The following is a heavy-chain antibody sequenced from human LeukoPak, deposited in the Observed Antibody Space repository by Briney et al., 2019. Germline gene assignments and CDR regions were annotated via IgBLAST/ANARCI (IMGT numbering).Heavy chain of an antibody. CDR2: IRYDGSNK. Sequence: GGSLRLSCAASGFTFSSYGMHWVRQAPGKGLEWVAFIRYDGSNKYYADSVKGRLTISRDNSKNTLYLQMNSLRAEDTAVYYCAKDYYGSGTGFDYWGQGTLVTVSS. V-gene: IGHV3-30*02. D-gene: IGHD3-10*01. J-gene: IGHJ4*02. CDR1: GFTFSSYG. CDR3: AKDYYGSGTGFDY.